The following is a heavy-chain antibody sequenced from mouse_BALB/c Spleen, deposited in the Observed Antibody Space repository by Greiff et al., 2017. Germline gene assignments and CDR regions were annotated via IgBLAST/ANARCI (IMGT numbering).Heavy chain of an antibody. Sequence: LKQPGSELVRPGASVKLSCKASGYTFTSYWMHWVKQRHGQGLEWIGNIYPGSGSNNYDEKFKSKGTLTVDTSSSTAYMHLSSLTSEDSAVYYCTRSYYYGSSYGAWFAYWGQGTLVTVSA. J-gene: IGHJ3*01. CDR2: IYPGSGSN. CDR3: TRSYYYGSSYGAWFAY. V-gene: IGHV1S22*01. CDR1: GYTFTSYW. D-gene: IGHD1-1*01.